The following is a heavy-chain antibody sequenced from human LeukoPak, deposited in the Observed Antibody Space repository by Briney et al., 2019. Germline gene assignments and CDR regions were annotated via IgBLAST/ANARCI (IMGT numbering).Heavy chain of an antibody. V-gene: IGHV5-51*01. Sequence: GESLKISCKGSGYSFTSYWIGWVRQMPGKGLERMGIIYPGDSDTRYSPSFQGQVTISADKSISTAYLQWSSLKASDTAMYYCARPGIYYDSSNPGDYWGQGTLVTVSS. CDR2: IYPGDSDT. J-gene: IGHJ4*02. CDR1: GYSFTSYW. D-gene: IGHD3-22*01. CDR3: ARPGIYYDSSNPGDY.